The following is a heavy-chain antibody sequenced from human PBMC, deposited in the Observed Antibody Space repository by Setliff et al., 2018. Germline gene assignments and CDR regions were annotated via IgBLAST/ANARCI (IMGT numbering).Heavy chain of an antibody. CDR2: LYYNGTT. V-gene: IGHV4-59*01. D-gene: IGHD7-27*01. J-gene: IGHJ5*02. Sequence: SETLSLTCSVSGASISSNYWSWIRQSPGKGLEWIGYLYYNGTTRFGPSLKSRATISLDTSRNQFSLRLTSVTAADTAVYYCARVTNWGLDLRFDPWGQGILVTV. CDR3: ARVTNWGLDLRFDP. CDR1: GASISSNY.